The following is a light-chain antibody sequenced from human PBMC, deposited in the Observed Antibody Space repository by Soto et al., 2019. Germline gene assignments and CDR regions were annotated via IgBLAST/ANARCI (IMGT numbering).Light chain of an antibody. J-gene: IGLJ2*01. V-gene: IGLV1-47*02. CDR3: AAWDDSLSVVV. Sequence: QLVLTQPPSASGTPEQRVTISCSGSSSNIGSNYVYWYQQLPGTAPKLLIYSNNQRPSGVPDRFSGSKSGTSASLAISGLRSEDEADYYCAAWDDSLSVVVFGGGTQLTVL. CDR1: SSNIGSNY. CDR2: SNN.